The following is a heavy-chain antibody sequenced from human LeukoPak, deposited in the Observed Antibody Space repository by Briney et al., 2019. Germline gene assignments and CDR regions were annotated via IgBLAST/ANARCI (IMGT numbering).Heavy chain of an antibody. V-gene: IGHV3-53*01. J-gene: IGHJ4*02. Sequence: YNGGNTYYADSVKGRFTISRDNSKNTLYLQMNSLRAEDTAVYYCARDNYGSGSYLDYWGQGTLVTVSS. D-gene: IGHD3-10*01. CDR3: ARDNYGSGSYLDY. CDR2: YNGGNT.